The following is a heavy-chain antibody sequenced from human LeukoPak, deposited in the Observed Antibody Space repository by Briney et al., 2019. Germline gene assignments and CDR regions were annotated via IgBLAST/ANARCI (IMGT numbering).Heavy chain of an antibody. CDR1: GFTFSSYG. D-gene: IGHD2-2*01. Sequence: GGSLRLSCAASGFTFSSYGMHWVRQAPGKGLEWVAVISHDGSNKYYADSVKGRFTISRDNSKNTLYLQMNSLRAEDTAVYYCAKDGVPAAIGYFDYWGQGTLVTVSS. V-gene: IGHV3-30*18. J-gene: IGHJ4*02. CDR3: AKDGVPAAIGYFDY. CDR2: ISHDGSNK.